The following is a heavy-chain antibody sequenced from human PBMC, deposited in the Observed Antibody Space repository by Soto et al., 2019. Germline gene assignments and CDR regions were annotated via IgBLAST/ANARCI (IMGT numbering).Heavy chain of an antibody. CDR3: ARVYGYSSSWYLYNFYY. V-gene: IGHV4-34*01. CDR2: INHSGST. J-gene: IGHJ4*02. Sequence: SENMSLTCAVYDRTFSEYYWSWIRQPPGKGLEWIGEINHSGSTNYNPSLKSRVTISVDTSKNQFSLKLSSVTAADTAVYYCARVYGYSSSWYLYNFYYWGQGTLVTVSS. D-gene: IGHD6-13*01. CDR1: DRTFSEYY.